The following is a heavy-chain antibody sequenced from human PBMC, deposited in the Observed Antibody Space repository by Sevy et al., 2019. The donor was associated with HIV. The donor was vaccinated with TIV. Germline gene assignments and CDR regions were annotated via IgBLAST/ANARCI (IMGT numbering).Heavy chain of an antibody. D-gene: IGHD2-21*02. CDR1: GHTLSRHA. Sequence: ASVKVSCETFGHTLSRHAISWVRQAPGQGLEWMGWISTYNGDTIYAQTFQGRVTMTTDTSTRTAYMELRSLRSDDTAVYFCARLTASREHDSWGQGTLVTVSS. J-gene: IGHJ4*02. CDR3: ARLTASREHDS. CDR2: ISTYNGDT. V-gene: IGHV1-18*04.